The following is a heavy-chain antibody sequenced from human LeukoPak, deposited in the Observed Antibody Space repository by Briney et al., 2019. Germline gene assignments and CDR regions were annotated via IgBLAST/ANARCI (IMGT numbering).Heavy chain of an antibody. CDR3: ARSLVVGATYPYH. D-gene: IGHD1-26*01. J-gene: IGHJ5*02. CDR1: GGSISSGNW. Sequence: ASGTLSLTCAVSGGSISSGNWWSWVRQPPGKGLEWIGQIYHSGSTNYNPSLKSRVTTSLDKSKNQFSLNVRSVTAADTAVYYCARSLVVGATYPYHWGQGTLVTVSS. V-gene: IGHV4-4*02. CDR2: IYHSGST.